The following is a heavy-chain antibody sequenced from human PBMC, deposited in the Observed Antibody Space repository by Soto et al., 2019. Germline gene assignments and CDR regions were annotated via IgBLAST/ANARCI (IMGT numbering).Heavy chain of an antibody. CDR1: GYTFTGYY. D-gene: IGHD1-26*01. CDR2: INPNSGGT. V-gene: IGHV1-2*02. Sequence: ASVKVSCKASGYTFTGYYMHWVRQAPGQGLEWMGWINPNSGGTNYAQKFQGRVTMTRDTSISTAYMELSRLRSDDTAVYYCARSRPVIVGATNWFDPWGQGTLVTVSS. CDR3: ARSRPVIVGATNWFDP. J-gene: IGHJ5*02.